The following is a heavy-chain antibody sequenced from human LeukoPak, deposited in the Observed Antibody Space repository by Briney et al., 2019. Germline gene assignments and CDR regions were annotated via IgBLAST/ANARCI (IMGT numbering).Heavy chain of an antibody. CDR2: ISGSGGST. V-gene: IGHV3-23*01. D-gene: IGHD3-22*01. CDR3: AKYERWMVVRAFRPYYFDY. J-gene: IGHJ4*02. Sequence: PGGSLRLSCAASGFTFSSYAVSWVRQAPGKGLEWVSAISGSGGSTYYADSVKGRFTISRDNSKNTLYLQMNSLRAEDTAVYYCAKYERWMVVRAFRPYYFDYWGQGTLVTVSS. CDR1: GFTFSSYA.